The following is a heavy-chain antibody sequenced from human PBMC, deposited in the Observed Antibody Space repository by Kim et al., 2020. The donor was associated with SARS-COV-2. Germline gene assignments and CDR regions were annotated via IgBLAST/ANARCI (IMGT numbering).Heavy chain of an antibody. V-gene: IGHV7-4-1*02. Sequence: ASVKVSCKASGYTFTSYGMNWVRQAPGQGLEWMGWINTNTGNPTYAQGFTGRFVFSLDTSVSTAYLQISSLKAEDTAVYYCATLGSSGTEDPDYYYYGMDVWGQGTTVTVSS. CDR3: ATLGSSGTEDPDYYYYGMDV. J-gene: IGHJ6*02. D-gene: IGHD3-10*01. CDR2: INTNTGNP. CDR1: GYTFTSYG.